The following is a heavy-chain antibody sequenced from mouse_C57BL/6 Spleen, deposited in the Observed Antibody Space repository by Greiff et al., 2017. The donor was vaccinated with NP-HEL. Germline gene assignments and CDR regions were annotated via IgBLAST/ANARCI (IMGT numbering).Heavy chain of an antibody. J-gene: IGHJ4*01. Sequence: QVQLKESGAELARPGASVKLSCKASGYTFTSYGISWVKQRTGQGLEWIGEIYPRSGNTYYNEKFKGKATLTADKSSSTAYMELRSLTSEDSAVYFCARGQEGYYAMDYWGQGTSVTVSS. CDR2: IYPRSGNT. CDR3: ARGQEGYYAMDY. CDR1: GYTFTSYG. V-gene: IGHV1-81*01.